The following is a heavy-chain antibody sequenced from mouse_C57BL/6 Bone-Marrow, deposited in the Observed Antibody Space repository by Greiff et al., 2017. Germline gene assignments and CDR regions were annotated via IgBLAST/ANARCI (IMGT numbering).Heavy chain of an antibody. D-gene: IGHD2-10*01. CDR1: GFTFSDYG. Sequence: EVHLVESGGGLVQPGGSLKLSCAASGFTFSDYGMAWVRQAPRKGPEWVAFISNLAYSIYYADTVTGRFTISRENAKHTLYLDMSSLRSEDTAMYYCARKPPYYFFMDYWGQGTSVTVAS. CDR2: ISNLAYSI. J-gene: IGHJ4*01. V-gene: IGHV5-15*01. CDR3: ARKPPYYFFMDY.